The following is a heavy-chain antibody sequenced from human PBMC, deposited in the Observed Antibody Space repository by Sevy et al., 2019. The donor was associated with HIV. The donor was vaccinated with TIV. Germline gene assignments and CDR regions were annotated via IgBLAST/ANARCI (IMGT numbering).Heavy chain of an antibody. CDR3: TRDAGYSIAWSPSDY. Sequence: GGSLRLSCAASGLTFSSHAMHWVRQAPGKGLEWVAVISSAGSNKYYADSVKGQFTISRDNPKNTLYLQMNSLRPEDTAVYYCTRDAGYSIAWSPSDYWGQRTLVTVSS. D-gene: IGHD6-19*01. V-gene: IGHV3-30-3*01. CDR2: ISSAGSNK. J-gene: IGHJ4*02. CDR1: GLTFSSHA.